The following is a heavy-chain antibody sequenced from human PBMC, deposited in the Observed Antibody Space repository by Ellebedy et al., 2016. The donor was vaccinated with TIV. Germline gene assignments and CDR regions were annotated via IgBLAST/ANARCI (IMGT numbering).Heavy chain of an antibody. CDR3: AKDQDWDAFDI. Sequence: GESLKISXAASGFTFSSYGMHWVRQAPGKGLEWVAVISYDGSNKYYADSVKGRFTISRDNSKNTLYLQMNSLRAEDTAVYYCAKDQDWDAFDIWGQGTMVTVSS. V-gene: IGHV3-30*18. J-gene: IGHJ3*02. CDR2: ISYDGSNK. CDR1: GFTFSSYG. D-gene: IGHD2-15*01.